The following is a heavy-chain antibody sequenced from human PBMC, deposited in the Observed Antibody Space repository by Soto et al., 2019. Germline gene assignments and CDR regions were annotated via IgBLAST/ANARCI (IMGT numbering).Heavy chain of an antibody. CDR1: GVNFSSYA. CDR3: AKDRGYSSSWYSFSGDNWFDP. V-gene: IGHV3-23*01. J-gene: IGHJ5*02. D-gene: IGHD6-13*01. CDR2: ISGSGGST. Sequence: PGGSLRLSSAASGVNFSSYAMSWVRQAPGKGLEWVSAISGSGGSTYYADSVKGRFTISRDNSKNTLYLQMNSLRAEDTAVYYCAKDRGYSSSWYSFSGDNWFDPWGQGTLVTVSS.